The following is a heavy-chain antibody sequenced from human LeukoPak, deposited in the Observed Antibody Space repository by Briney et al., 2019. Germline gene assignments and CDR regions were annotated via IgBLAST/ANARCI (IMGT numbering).Heavy chain of an antibody. CDR3: TASLSSTSRGH. V-gene: IGHV3-15*01. CDR2: IKSKTDGGTT. CDR1: GFTFSNAW. J-gene: IGHJ4*02. D-gene: IGHD2-2*01. Sequence: PGGSLRLSCAASGFTFSNAWRSWVRQAPGKGLEWVGRIKSKTDGGTTDYAAPVKRRFTISRDDSKNTLYLQMNSLKTEDTAVYYCTASLSSTSRGHWGQGTLVTVSS.